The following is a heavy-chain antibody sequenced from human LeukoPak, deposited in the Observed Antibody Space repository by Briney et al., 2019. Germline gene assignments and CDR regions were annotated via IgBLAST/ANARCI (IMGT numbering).Heavy chain of an antibody. V-gene: IGHV3-23*01. J-gene: IGHJ5*02. Sequence: GGSLRLSCAASGFTFSSYAMSWVRQAPGKGLEWVSAISGSGGSTYYADSVKGRFTISRDNSKNTLYLQMNSLRSEDTAVYYCARGMWEFDYGDYVWFDPWGQGTLVTVSS. CDR1: GFTFSSYA. D-gene: IGHD4-17*01. CDR2: ISGSGGST. CDR3: ARGMWEFDYGDYVWFDP.